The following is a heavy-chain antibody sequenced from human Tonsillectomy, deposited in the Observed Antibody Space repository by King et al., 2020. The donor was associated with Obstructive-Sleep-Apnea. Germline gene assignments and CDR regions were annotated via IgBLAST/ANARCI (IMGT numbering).Heavy chain of an antibody. J-gene: IGHJ4*02. D-gene: IGHD4-17*01. V-gene: IGHV1-2*02. Sequence: VQLVQSGAEVKKPGASVKVSCKASGYTFTGYHIHWVRQAPGQGLEWMGWINPNSGGTNYAQKFQGRGTMTRETSISTAYMEPSRLLSDDTAVYYCATVAVSTATYYFDYWGQGTLVTVSS. CDR2: INPNSGGT. CDR3: ATVAVSTATYYFDY. CDR1: GYTFTGYH.